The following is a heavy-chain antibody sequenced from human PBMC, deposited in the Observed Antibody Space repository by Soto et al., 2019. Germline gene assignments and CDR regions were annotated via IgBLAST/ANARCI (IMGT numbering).Heavy chain of an antibody. D-gene: IGHD5-12*01. CDR3: AREDSGYDIDY. CDR2: IIPILGIA. Sequence: QVQLVQSGAEVKKPGSSVKVSCKASGGTFSSYTISWVRQAPGQGLEWMGRIIPILGIANYAQKFQGRVTITADKSTSTAYMELSSLRSEDTAVYYCAREDSGYDIDYWGQGTLVTVSS. V-gene: IGHV1-69*08. CDR1: GGTFSSYT. J-gene: IGHJ4*02.